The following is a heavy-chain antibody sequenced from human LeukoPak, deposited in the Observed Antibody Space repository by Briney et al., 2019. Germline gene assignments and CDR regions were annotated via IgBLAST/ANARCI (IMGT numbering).Heavy chain of an antibody. CDR1: GFTFSSYS. V-gene: IGHV3-21*01. CDR2: ISSSGTYK. CDR3: ARGIAAAEDWPYYFDY. J-gene: IGHJ4*02. Sequence: GGSLRLSCAVSGFTFSSYSMSWVRQAPGKGLEWVSSISSSGTYKYYADSVKGRFTISRDNAKNSLYLQMNSLRAEDTAVYYCARGIAAAEDWPYYFDYWGQGTLVTVSS. D-gene: IGHD6-13*01.